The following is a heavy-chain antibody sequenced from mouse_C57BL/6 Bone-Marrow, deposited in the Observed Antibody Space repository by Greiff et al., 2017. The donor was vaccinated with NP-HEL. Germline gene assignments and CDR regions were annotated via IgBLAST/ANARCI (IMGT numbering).Heavy chain of an antibody. J-gene: IGHJ2*01. CDR1: GYTFTSYW. CDR3: ARRRTTVVDPLDY. D-gene: IGHD1-1*01. CDR2: IDPSDSYT. V-gene: IGHV1-69*01. Sequence: QVQLQQPGAELVMPGASVKLSCKASGYTFTSYWMHWVKQRPGQGLKWIGEIDPSDSYTNYNQKFKGKSTLTVDKSSSTAYMQLSSLTSEDSAVYYCARRRTTVVDPLDYWGQGTTLTVSS.